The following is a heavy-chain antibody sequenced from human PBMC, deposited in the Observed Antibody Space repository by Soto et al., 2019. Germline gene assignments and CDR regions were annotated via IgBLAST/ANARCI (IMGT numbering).Heavy chain of an antibody. V-gene: IGHV4-31*03. D-gene: IGHD2-15*01. CDR2: IYYSGST. Sequence: SETLSLTCTVSGGSISRGGYYWSWIRQHPGKGLEWIGYIYYSGSTYYNASLKSRVTISVDTSKNQFSLKLSSVTAADTAVYYCARVGYCSGGSCYYFDYWGQGTLVTVSS. J-gene: IGHJ4*02. CDR1: GGSISRGGYY. CDR3: ARVGYCSGGSCYYFDY.